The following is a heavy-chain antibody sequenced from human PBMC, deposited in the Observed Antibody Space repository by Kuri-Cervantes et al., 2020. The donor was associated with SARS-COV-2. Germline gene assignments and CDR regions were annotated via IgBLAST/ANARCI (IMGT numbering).Heavy chain of an antibody. V-gene: IGHV4-59*12. D-gene: IGHD7-27*01. CDR3: ARGTGDLDY. Sequence: SETLSLTCNVSGASMSSNFWSWIRQPPGKGLEWIGYVDHNGNGNYNPSLKSRVTISVDTSKNQFSLKLSSVTAADTAVYYCARGTGDLDYWGQGTLVTVSS. CDR1: GASMSSNF. J-gene: IGHJ4*02. CDR2: VDHNGNG.